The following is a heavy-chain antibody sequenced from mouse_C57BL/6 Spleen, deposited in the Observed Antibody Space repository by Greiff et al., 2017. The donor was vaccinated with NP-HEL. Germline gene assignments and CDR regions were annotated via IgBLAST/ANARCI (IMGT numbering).Heavy chain of an antibody. CDR1: GFTFTDYY. J-gene: IGHJ3*01. V-gene: IGHV7-3*01. Sequence: EVHLVESGGGLVQPGGSLSPSCAASGFTFTDYYMSWVRQPPGKALEWLGFIRNKANGYTTEYSASVKGRFTISRDNSQSILYLQMNALRAEDSATYYCASTTVVATPFAYWGQGTLVTVSA. CDR3: ASTTVVATPFAY. D-gene: IGHD1-1*01. CDR2: IRNKANGYTT.